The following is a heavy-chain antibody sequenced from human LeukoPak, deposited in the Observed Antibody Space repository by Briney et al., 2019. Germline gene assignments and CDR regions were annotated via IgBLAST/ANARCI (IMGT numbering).Heavy chain of an antibody. Sequence: SETLSLTCTVSGGSISSSSYYWGWIRQPPGKGLEWIGSIYYSGSTYYNPSLKSRVTISVDTSKNQFSLKLSSVTAADTAVYYCARDYYGWFDPWGQGTLVTVSS. J-gene: IGHJ5*02. CDR2: IYYSGST. CDR3: ARDYYGWFDP. CDR1: GGSISSSSYY. V-gene: IGHV4-39*02. D-gene: IGHD3-3*01.